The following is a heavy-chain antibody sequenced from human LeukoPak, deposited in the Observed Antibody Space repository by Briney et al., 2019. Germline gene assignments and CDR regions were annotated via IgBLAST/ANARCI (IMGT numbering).Heavy chain of an antibody. J-gene: IGHJ4*02. Sequence: SETLSLTCTVSGGSITSSGDYWGWIRQSPGKGLEWIGSMDCSGDTYYNPSVKRRVTISVDTSKNQFSLKLSSVTAADTAVYYCARHSIPYYAFWSGYFFDYWGQGTLVTVSS. V-gene: IGHV4-39*01. D-gene: IGHD3-3*01. CDR3: ARHSIPYYAFWSGYFFDY. CDR2: MDCSGDT. CDR1: GGSITSSGDY.